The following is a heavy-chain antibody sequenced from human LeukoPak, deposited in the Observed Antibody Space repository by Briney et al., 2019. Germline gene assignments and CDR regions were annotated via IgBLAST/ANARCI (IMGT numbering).Heavy chain of an antibody. CDR1: GYTFTSYD. D-gene: IGHD3-9*01. Sequence: ASVKVSCKASGYTFTSYDINWVRQATGQGLEWMGWMNPNSGNTGYAQKFQGRVTITRNTSISTAYMELSSLRSEDTAVYYCARGQYVRYFDWRAAFDIWGLGTMVTVSS. J-gene: IGHJ3*02. CDR2: MNPNSGNT. CDR3: ARGQYVRYFDWRAAFDI. V-gene: IGHV1-8*03.